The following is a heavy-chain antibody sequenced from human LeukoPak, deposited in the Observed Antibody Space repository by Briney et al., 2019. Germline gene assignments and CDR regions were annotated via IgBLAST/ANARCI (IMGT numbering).Heavy chain of an antibody. CDR1: GFTFRTFW. J-gene: IGHJ5*02. Sequence: SGGSLRLSCAASGFTFRTFWMSWVRQAPGKGLEWVANMKQDGSEKYYVDSVKGRFSISRDNSKNTLHLQMNNLRAEDTALYYCARDDYGFDPWGQGTLVTVSS. V-gene: IGHV3-7*01. D-gene: IGHD4-17*01. CDR3: ARDDYGFDP. CDR2: MKQDGSEK.